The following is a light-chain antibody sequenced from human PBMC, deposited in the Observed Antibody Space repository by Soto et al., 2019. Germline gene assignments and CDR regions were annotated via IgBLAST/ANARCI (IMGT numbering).Light chain of an antibody. V-gene: IGKV3-11*01. CDR3: QQRSNWPPFT. J-gene: IGKJ3*01. Sequence: EIVLTQSPATLSLSPGERATLSCRASQSVSSHLAWYQHKPGQAPRLLIYDASNRATGIPARFSGSGSGTDFTLTISSLEPEDFAVYYCQQRSNWPPFTFGPGTKGDI. CDR2: DAS. CDR1: QSVSSH.